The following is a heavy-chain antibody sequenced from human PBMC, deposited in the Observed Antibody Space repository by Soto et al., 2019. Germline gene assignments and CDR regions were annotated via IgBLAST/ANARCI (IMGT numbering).Heavy chain of an antibody. J-gene: IGHJ6*04. CDR2: IDNAGTDS. CDR1: GFTLSGRS. V-gene: IGHV3-74*01. D-gene: IGHD3-10*01. Sequence: EAQLVESGGGLVQPGGSLRLSCAASGFTLSGRSMHWVRQAPGKGLVWVSGIDNAGTDSTYADSVKGRFTSSRDNAKNMLYLQMNSLRVEDTAVYYCASGWFGPDVWGKGTTVTVSS. CDR3: ASGWFGPDV.